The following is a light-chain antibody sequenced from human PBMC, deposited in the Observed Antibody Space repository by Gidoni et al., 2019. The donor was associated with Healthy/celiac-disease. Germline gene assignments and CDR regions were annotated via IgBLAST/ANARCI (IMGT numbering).Light chain of an antibody. CDR3: QQYNNWTT. J-gene: IGKJ5*01. CDR1: QSVSSN. Sequence: TQSPASLSVSPGERATLSCRASQSVSSNLAWYQQKPGQAPRLLIYGASTRATGIPAMFSGSGAGTEITLTISSLQSEDAAVYYCQQYNNWTTFGQGTRLEIK. CDR2: GAS. V-gene: IGKV3-15*01.